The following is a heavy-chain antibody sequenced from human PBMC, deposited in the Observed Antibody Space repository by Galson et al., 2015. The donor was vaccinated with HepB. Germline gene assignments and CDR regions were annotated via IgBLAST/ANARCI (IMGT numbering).Heavy chain of an antibody. CDR2: IDNRGNT. V-gene: IGHV4-31*11. CDR1: GGPINNGTFY. J-gene: IGHJ2*01. CDR3: ARDHGVLGNRRYFDL. D-gene: IGHD1-14*01. Sequence: SLTCAVSGGPINNGTFYWTWIRQHPGSGLEWIGYIDNRGNTFYNPSLRSRLSISLDTSKTQFSLKLTSVIAADTAVYYCARDHGVLGNRRYFDLWGRGTLVTVSS.